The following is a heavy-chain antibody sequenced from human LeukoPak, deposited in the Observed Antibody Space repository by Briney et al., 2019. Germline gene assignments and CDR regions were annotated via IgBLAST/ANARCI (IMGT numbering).Heavy chain of an antibody. V-gene: IGHV7-4-1*02. CDR2: INTNTGNP. CDR3: ARDPARVAVGANDY. CDR1: GYTFTSYG. D-gene: IGHD6-19*01. Sequence: ASVKVSCKASGYTFTSYGISWVRQAPGQGLEWMGWINTNTGNPTYAQGFTGRFVFSLDTSVSTAYLQISSLKAEDTAVYYCARDPARVAVGANDYWGQGTLVTVSS. J-gene: IGHJ4*02.